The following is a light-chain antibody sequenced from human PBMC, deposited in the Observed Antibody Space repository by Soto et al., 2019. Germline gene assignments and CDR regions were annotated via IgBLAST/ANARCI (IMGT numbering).Light chain of an antibody. Sequence: EIVMTHSPSTLSVSPGERATLSCRASQSVSSNLAWYQQTPGQAPRLLIYGASSRATGIPDRFSGSGSGTDFTLTISRLEPEDFAVYYCQQYGSSPWTFGQGSKVDIK. CDR2: GAS. CDR3: QQYGSSPWT. V-gene: IGKV3-20*01. J-gene: IGKJ1*01. CDR1: QSVSSN.